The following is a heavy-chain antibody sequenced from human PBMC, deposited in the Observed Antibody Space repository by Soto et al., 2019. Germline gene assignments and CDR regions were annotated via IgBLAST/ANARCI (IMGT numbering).Heavy chain of an antibody. D-gene: IGHD5-12*01. CDR1: GGSISSADYY. Sequence: SETLSLTCTVSGGSISSADYYWSWVRQPPGKGLEWIGYIYYSGSTFFNPSLKSRVTISKDTSRDQFSLRLNSVTAADTAVYYCARAIVVTIGGMDVWGQGTTVTVSS. V-gene: IGHV4-30-4*01. CDR3: ARAIVVTIGGMDV. CDR2: IYYSGST. J-gene: IGHJ6*02.